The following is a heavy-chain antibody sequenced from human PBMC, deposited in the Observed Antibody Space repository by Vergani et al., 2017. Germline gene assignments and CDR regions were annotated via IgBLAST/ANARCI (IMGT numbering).Heavy chain of an antibody. Sequence: QVQLQESGPGLVKPSETLSLTCTVSGGSISSYYWSWIRQPPGKGLELIGYIYYSGSTYDNPSLRSRLTISVDTSQNQFSLKLRSVTAADTAVYYCARVDTQVPATSHFYYMDVWGKGTTVVVSS. D-gene: IGHD6-25*01. V-gene: IGHV4-59*06. CDR2: IYYSGST. CDR3: ARVDTQVPATSHFYYMDV. CDR1: GGSISSYY. J-gene: IGHJ6*03.